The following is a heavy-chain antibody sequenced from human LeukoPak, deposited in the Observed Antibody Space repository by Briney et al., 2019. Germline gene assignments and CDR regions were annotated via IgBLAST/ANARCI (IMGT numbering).Heavy chain of an antibody. J-gene: IGHJ4*02. Sequence: GGSLRLSCAASGFTFSSYGMHWVRQAPGKGLEWVAVISYDGSNKYYADSVKGRFTISRDNSKNTLYLQMNSLRAEDTAVYYCATLGSVDYWGQGTLVTVSS. CDR1: GFTFSSYG. CDR3: ATLGSVDY. CDR2: ISYDGSNK. V-gene: IGHV3-30*03. D-gene: IGHD5-12*01.